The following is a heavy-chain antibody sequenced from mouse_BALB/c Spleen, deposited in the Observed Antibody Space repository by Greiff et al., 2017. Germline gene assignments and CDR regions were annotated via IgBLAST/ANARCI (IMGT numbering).Heavy chain of an antibody. V-gene: IGHV2-9*02. Sequence: QVQLKESGPGLVAPSQSLSITCTVSGFSLTSYGVHWVRQPPGKGLEWLGVIWAGGSTNYNSALMSRLSISKDNSKSQVFLKMNSLQTDDTAMYYCARDYRTGRFAYWGQGTLVTVSA. D-gene: IGHD1-1*01. CDR1: GFSLTSYG. CDR2: IWAGGST. CDR3: ARDYRTGRFAY. J-gene: IGHJ3*01.